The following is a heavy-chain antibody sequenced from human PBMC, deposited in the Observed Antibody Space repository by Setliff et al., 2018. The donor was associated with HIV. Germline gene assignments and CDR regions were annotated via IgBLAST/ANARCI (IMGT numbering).Heavy chain of an antibody. CDR3: AKGRAGYSFDY. CDR1: GFTFSSYG. V-gene: IGHV3-30*02. CDR2: IRYDGNNQ. J-gene: IGHJ4*02. Sequence: GGSLRLSCAASGFTFSSYGMHWVRQAPGKGLEWVAFIRYDGNNQYYADSVKGRFTISRDNPKNTLYLQMNSLRAEDTVVYYCAKGRAGYSFDYWGQGTLVTVSS. D-gene: IGHD6-13*01.